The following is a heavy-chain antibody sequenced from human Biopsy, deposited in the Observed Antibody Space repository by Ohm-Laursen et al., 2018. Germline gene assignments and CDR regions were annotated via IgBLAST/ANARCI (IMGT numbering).Heavy chain of an antibody. CDR1: GFSLSSTGMR. CDR2: IDWDDDK. V-gene: IGHV2-70*04. J-gene: IGHJ4*01. D-gene: IGHD1-1*01. Sequence: PTQTLPLTCSFSGFSLSSTGMRISWVLQPPGKALECLGRIDWDDDKFYSPSLETRLSLSKDTTTNQVVLTLTDVDPEDTATYYCARTRAHNFGALEFWGQGSLVTVSS. CDR3: ARTRAHNFGALEF.